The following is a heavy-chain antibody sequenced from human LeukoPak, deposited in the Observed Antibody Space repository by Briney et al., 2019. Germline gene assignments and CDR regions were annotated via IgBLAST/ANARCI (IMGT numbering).Heavy chain of an antibody. Sequence: SETLSLTCAVSGYSISSGYYWGWIRQPPGKGLERIGSIYHSGSTYYNPSLKSRVTISVDTSKNQFSLKLSSVTAADTAVYYCARDTVAGSDFDYWGQGTLVTVSS. CDR3: ARDTVAGSDFDY. V-gene: IGHV4-38-2*02. J-gene: IGHJ4*02. CDR2: IYHSGST. CDR1: GYSISSGYY. D-gene: IGHD6-19*01.